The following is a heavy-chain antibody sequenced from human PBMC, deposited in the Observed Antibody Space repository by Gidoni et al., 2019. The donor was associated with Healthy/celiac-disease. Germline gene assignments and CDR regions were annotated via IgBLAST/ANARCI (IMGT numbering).Heavy chain of an antibody. CDR2: INAGNGNT. V-gene: IGHV1-3*01. Sequence: QVQLVQSGAEVKKPGASVKVSCKASGHTFTSYAMHWVRQAPGQRLEWMGWINAGNGNTKYSQKYQGRVTINSETSASTAYMELSSLRSEDTAVYYCARSGFDYWGQGTLFTVSS. CDR1: GHTFTSYA. J-gene: IGHJ4*02. CDR3: ARSGFDY.